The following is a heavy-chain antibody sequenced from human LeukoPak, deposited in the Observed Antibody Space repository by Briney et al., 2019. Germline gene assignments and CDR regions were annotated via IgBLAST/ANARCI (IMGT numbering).Heavy chain of an antibody. J-gene: IGHJ4*02. CDR3: ARLQGSYYFDY. CDR2: IYYSGST. Sequence: SETLSLTCTVSGGSISSYYWSWIRQPPGKGLEWIGYIYYSGSTNYNPSLKSRITISVDTSKNQFSLKLSSVTAADTAVYYCARLQGSYYFDYRGQGTLVTVSS. V-gene: IGHV4-59*08. D-gene: IGHD1-26*01. CDR1: GGSISSYY.